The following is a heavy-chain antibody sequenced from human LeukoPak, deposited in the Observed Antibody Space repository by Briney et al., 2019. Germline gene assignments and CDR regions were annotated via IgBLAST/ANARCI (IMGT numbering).Heavy chain of an antibody. J-gene: IGHJ4*02. D-gene: IGHD3-22*01. CDR2: ICYGGSA. CDR3: ARGGSDYDSSGYYSLGY. V-gene: IGHV4-34*01. CDR1: GGSFSGYY. Sequence: SETLSLTCAVYGGSFSGYYWSWIRQPPGKGLEWIGDICYGGSANCNPSLTSRVTTSVDTSKTQFSLKLSSVTAADTAVYYCARGGSDYDSSGYYSLGYWGQGTLVTVSS.